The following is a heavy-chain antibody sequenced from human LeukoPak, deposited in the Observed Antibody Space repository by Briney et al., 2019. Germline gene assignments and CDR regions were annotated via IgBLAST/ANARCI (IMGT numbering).Heavy chain of an antibody. V-gene: IGHV3-48*01. D-gene: IGHD6-13*01. Sequence: GGSQRLSCAASGFTFSSYSMNWVRQAPGKGLEWVSYISSSRSTIYYADSVKGRFTISRDNAKNSLYLQMNSLRAEDTAVYYCASQMPTSSSSTGAFDIWGQGTMVTVSS. CDR3: ASQMPTSSSSTGAFDI. J-gene: IGHJ3*02. CDR2: ISSSRSTI. CDR1: GFTFSSYS.